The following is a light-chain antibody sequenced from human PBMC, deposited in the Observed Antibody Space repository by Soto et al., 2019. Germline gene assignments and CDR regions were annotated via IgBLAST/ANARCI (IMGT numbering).Light chain of an antibody. J-gene: IGKJ5*01. Sequence: DIQMNQSPSSLSASVGDRVTITCRASQSISSYLNWYQQKPGKAPKLLIYAASSLQSGVPSRFSGRGSGTDFTLTISSLQTEDYATYYCQQSYSTSITFGQGTRLEIK. V-gene: IGKV1-39*01. CDR1: QSISSY. CDR2: AAS. CDR3: QQSYSTSIT.